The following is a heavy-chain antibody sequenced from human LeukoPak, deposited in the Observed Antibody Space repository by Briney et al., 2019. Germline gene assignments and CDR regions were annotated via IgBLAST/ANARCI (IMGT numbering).Heavy chain of an antibody. CDR2: IKQDGSEK. V-gene: IGHV3-7*01. D-gene: IGHD2-15*01. J-gene: IGHJ4*02. CDR1: GFTFSSYW. Sequence: GGSLRLSCAASGFTFSSYWTSWVRHAPGKGLEWVANIKQDGSEKYYVDSVKGRFTISRDNAKNSLYLQMNSLRAEDTAVYYCAREGKLKSIAYWGQGTLVTVSS. CDR3: AREGKLKSIAY.